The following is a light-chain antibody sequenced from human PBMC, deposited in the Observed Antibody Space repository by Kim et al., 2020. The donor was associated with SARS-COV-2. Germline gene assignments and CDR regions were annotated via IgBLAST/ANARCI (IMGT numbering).Light chain of an antibody. Sequence: GQSVTISCSGSTSNIGSNYVYWFRQLPGTAPKLLIYTNNQLPSGVPDRFSGSKSGTSASLAIGGLRSEDEADYHCATWDDRLSGPVFGGGTQLTVL. J-gene: IGLJ3*02. CDR1: TSNIGSNY. CDR2: TNN. V-gene: IGLV1-47*01. CDR3: ATWDDRLSGPV.